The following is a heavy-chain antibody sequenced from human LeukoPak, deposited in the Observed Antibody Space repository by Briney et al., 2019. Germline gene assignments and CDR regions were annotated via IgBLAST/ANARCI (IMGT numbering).Heavy chain of an antibody. CDR2: INHSGST. D-gene: IGHD4-17*01. J-gene: IGHJ4*02. Sequence: LRLSCAASGFTFSSYGMHWVRQPPGKGLEWIGEINHSGSTNYNPSLKSRVTISVDTSKNQFSLKLSSVTAADTAVYYCARDGGGDYLFDYWGQGTLVTVSS. CDR3: ARDGGGDYLFDY. V-gene: IGHV4-34*01. CDR1: GFTFSSYG.